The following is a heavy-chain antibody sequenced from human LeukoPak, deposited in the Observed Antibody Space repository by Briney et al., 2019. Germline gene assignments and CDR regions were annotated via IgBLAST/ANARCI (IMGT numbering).Heavy chain of an antibody. CDR1: GGSISTYY. CDR2: IHYRGNT. J-gene: IGHJ5*02. V-gene: IGHV4-59*01. Sequence: SETLSLTCTVSGGSISTYYWGWIRQPPGKGLEWIGYIHYRGNTNYNPSLRSRVTISVDTSKNQFSLKLSSVTAADTAVYYCARDPSNYYDKGGIDPWGQGTLVIVSS. D-gene: IGHD3-22*01. CDR3: ARDPSNYYDKGGIDP.